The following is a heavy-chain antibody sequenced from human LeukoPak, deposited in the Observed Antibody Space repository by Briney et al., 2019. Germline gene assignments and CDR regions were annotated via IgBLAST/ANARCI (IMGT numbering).Heavy chain of an antibody. CDR3: SRGEGAVDY. CDR2: IRSKTYGGTV. D-gene: IGHD4/OR15-4a*01. V-gene: IGHV3-49*03. Sequence: GGSLRLSCAASGFTFSNYSMSWFRQAPGKGLEWVGFIRSKTYGGTVQYAASVEGRFTISRDDAESIAYLQMNSLKTEDTAVYYCSRGEGAVDYWGQGTLVTVSS. CDR1: GFTFSNYS. J-gene: IGHJ4*02.